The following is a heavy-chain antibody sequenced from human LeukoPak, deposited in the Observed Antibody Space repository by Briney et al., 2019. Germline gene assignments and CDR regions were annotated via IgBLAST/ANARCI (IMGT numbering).Heavy chain of an antibody. D-gene: IGHD6-19*01. CDR1: GFTFSSYA. CDR2: ISGSGDST. J-gene: IGHJ6*04. V-gene: IGHV3-23*01. Sequence: PGGSLRLSCAASGFTFSSYAMNWVRQAPGKGLEWVSAISGSGDSTYYADSVKGRFTISRDNSKNTLYLQMDSLRAEDTAVYYCAKERYSSGWYAYMDVWGKGTTVTVSS. CDR3: AKERYSSGWYAYMDV.